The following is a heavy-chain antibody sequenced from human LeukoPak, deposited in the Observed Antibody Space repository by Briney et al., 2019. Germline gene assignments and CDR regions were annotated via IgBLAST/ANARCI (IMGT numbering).Heavy chain of an antibody. CDR1: GYSLTNYW. Sequence: GESLKISCQGSGYSLTNYWISWVRQMPGKGLEWMGRINPIDSYTKYSPSFQGHVTILVDKSINTAYLQWSSLKASDTAIYYCARRGSGSYLDFDYWGQGTVVTVSS. CDR2: INPIDSYT. D-gene: IGHD3-10*01. V-gene: IGHV5-10-1*01. CDR3: ARRGSGSYLDFDY. J-gene: IGHJ4*02.